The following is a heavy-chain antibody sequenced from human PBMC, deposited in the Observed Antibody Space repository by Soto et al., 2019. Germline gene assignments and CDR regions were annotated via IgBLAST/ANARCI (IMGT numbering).Heavy chain of an antibody. D-gene: IGHD3-3*01. Sequence: GSPKLLFSTAGIPFSRFCQELGPPAPGKGLEWVAVIWYDGSNKYYADSVKGRFTISRDNSKNTLYLQMNSLRAEDTAVYYCARDRTIFGVVIGNAFDIWGQGTMVTVS. J-gene: IGHJ3*02. CDR1: GIPFSRFC. V-gene: IGHV3-33*07. CDR2: IWYDGSNK. CDR3: ARDRTIFGVVIGNAFDI.